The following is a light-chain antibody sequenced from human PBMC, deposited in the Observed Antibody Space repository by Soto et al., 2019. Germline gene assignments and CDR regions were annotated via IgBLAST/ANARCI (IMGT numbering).Light chain of an antibody. Sequence: AIRMTQSPSSFSASTGDRVTITCRASQGISSYLAWYQQKPGKAPKLLIYAASTLQSGVPSRFSGSGSGTDFTLTISCLQSEDFATYYCQQYYSYPGTFGQGTKLEFK. CDR1: QGISSY. CDR3: QQYYSYPGT. V-gene: IGKV1-8*01. J-gene: IGKJ2*02. CDR2: AAS.